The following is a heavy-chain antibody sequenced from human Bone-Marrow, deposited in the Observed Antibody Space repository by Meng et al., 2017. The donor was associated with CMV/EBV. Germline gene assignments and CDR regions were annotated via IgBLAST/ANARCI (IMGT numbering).Heavy chain of an antibody. D-gene: IGHD1-26*01. J-gene: IGHJ3*02. V-gene: IGHV3-74*01. Sequence: GESLKISCAASGFTFSSYWMHWVRQAPGKGLVWVSRINSDGSSTSYADSVKGRFTISRDNAKYTLYLQMNSLRAEDTAVYYCARAIVGATLDAFDIWGQGTMVTVSS. CDR1: GFTFSSYW. CDR3: ARAIVGATLDAFDI. CDR2: INSDGSST.